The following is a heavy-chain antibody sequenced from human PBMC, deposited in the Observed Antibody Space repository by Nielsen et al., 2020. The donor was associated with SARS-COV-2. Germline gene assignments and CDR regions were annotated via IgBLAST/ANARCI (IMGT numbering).Heavy chain of an antibody. Sequence: SLKISCAASGFIFDDYAMQWVRQAPGKGLEWVSSISWNSGSIGYADSVKGRFTISRDNAKNSLYLQMNSLRAEDTALYYCAKLAWGYDYGTHSDYWGQGTLVTVSS. D-gene: IGHD5-12*01. CDR2: ISWNSGSI. V-gene: IGHV3-9*01. J-gene: IGHJ4*02. CDR1: GFIFDDYA. CDR3: AKLAWGYDYGTHSDY.